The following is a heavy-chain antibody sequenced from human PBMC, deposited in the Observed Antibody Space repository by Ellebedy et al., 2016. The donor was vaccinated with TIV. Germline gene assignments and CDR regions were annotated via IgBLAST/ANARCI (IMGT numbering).Heavy chain of an antibody. V-gene: IGHV3-21*01. CDR2: ISSSSSYI. Sequence: GESLKISCAASGFTFSSYSMNWVRQAPGKGLEWVSSISSSSSYIYYADSVKGRFTISRDNAKNSLYLQMNSLRAEDTAVYYCARDRGITIFGPGPWYFDLWGRGTLVTVSS. J-gene: IGHJ2*01. CDR3: ARDRGITIFGPGPWYFDL. CDR1: GFTFSSYS. D-gene: IGHD3-9*01.